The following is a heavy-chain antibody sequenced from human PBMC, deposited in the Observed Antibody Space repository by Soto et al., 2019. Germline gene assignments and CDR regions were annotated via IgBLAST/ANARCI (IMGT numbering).Heavy chain of an antibody. V-gene: IGHV4-30-4*01. J-gene: IGHJ5*02. Sequence: KPSETLSLTCSVSGGSINSDDHYWTWIRQPPGKGLEWIGSIYYSGTTNYNPSLKRRITVSIDTSKNQFSLNLTSVTAAYTALYYCARQRSGGYWFAPWGQGTPVTVSS. CDR1: GGSINSDDHY. CDR2: IYYSGTT. D-gene: IGHD3-3*01. CDR3: ARQRSGGYWFAP.